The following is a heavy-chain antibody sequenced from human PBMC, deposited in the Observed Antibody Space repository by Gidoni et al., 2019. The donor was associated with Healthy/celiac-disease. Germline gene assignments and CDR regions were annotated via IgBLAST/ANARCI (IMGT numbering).Heavy chain of an antibody. D-gene: IGHD2-21*02. CDR2: ISSSSSTI. CDR3: ARGHHAYCGGDCYGAFDI. Sequence: EVQLVESGGGLVQPGGSLRLSCAASGFTFSSYSMNWVRQAPGKGLEWVSYISSSSSTIYYADSVKGRFTISRDNAKNSLYLQMNSLRDEDTAVYYCARGHHAYCGGDCYGAFDIWGQGTMVTVSS. CDR1: GFTFSSYS. V-gene: IGHV3-48*02. J-gene: IGHJ3*02.